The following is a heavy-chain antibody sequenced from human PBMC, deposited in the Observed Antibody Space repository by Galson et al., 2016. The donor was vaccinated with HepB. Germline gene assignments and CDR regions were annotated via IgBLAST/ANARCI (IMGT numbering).Heavy chain of an antibody. CDR1: GYSFTSYG. CDR3: ARDSVDFWRGDYDYDH. J-gene: IGHJ5*02. Sequence: SVKVSCKASGYSFTSYGITWIRQAPGQGLEWVAWISGYNENTHYAQKLQGRVTLTTDTSTSTAYMELRSLRSDDTAVYYCARDSVDFWRGDYDYDHWGQGTLVTVSS. D-gene: IGHD3-3*01. CDR2: ISGYNENT. V-gene: IGHV1-18*01.